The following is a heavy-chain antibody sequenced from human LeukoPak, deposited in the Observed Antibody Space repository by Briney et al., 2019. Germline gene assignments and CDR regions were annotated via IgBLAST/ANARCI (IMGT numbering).Heavy chain of an antibody. CDR1: GGTISRNY. CDR2: IDYSGST. D-gene: IGHD1-26*01. J-gene: IGHJ3*02. CDR3: ARDRRRELLHAFDI. Sequence: SETLSLTCTVSGGTISRNYWSWIRQPPGKGLEWIAYIDYSGSTNYNPSLKSRLTISVDASKNQFSLKLSSVTAADTGVYYCARDRRRELLHAFDIWGQGTMVTVSS. V-gene: IGHV4-59*01.